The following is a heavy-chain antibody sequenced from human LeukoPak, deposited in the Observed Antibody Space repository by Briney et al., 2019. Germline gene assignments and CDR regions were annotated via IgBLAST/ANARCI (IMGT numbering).Heavy chain of an antibody. V-gene: IGHV1-18*01. CDR3: ARDVGDYYYDSSGYYYVFDY. J-gene: IGHJ4*02. CDR1: GYTFTSYG. Sequence: EASVKVSCKASGYTFTSYGISWVRQAPGQGLEWMGWISAYNGNTNYAQKLQGRVTMTTDTSTSTAYMELRSLRSDDTAVYYCARDVGDYYYDSSGYYYVFDYWGQGTLVTVSS. CDR2: ISAYNGNT. D-gene: IGHD3-22*01.